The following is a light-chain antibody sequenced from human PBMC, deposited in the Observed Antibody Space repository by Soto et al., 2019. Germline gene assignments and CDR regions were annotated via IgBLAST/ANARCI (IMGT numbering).Light chain of an antibody. V-gene: IGKV1-39*01. J-gene: IGKJ2*01. CDR2: AAS. CDR1: QSISTY. Sequence: DIQMTPSSSSLSASVGDRVTITCRASQSISTYLNWYQQKPGKAPKLLISAASSLQSGVPSRFSGSGSGTGFTLTFSRLQPEDFATYFWHQGYSTPGYTVGQGTKVDNK. CDR3: HQGYSTPGYT.